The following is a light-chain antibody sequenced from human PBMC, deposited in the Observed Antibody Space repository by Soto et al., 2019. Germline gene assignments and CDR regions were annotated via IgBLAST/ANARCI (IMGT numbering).Light chain of an antibody. J-gene: IGKJ1*01. CDR3: QQYNSYSPGWT. CDR1: QSISSW. V-gene: IGKV1-5*01. CDR2: DAS. Sequence: DIQMTQSPSTLSASVGDRVTITCRASQSISSWLAWYQQKPGKAPKLLIYDASSLESGVPSRFSGSGSGTEFTLTISSLQPDDFANYYCQQYNSYSPGWTFGQGTKVDI.